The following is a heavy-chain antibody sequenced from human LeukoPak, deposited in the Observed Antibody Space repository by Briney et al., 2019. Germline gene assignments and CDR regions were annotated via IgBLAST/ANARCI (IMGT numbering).Heavy chain of an antibody. V-gene: IGHV3-23*01. D-gene: IGHD6-6*01. CDR2: ITDSGGDT. CDR3: AKGSAAARPYFFDF. CDR1: GFTFGRYA. Sequence: GGSLRLSCAASGFTFGRYAMSWVRQAPGKGLDWISAITDSGGDTYYADSVKGRFTLSRDNSKNTLDLQMSSLRAEDTAVYYCAKGSAAARPYFFDFWGQGTLVTVSS. J-gene: IGHJ4*02.